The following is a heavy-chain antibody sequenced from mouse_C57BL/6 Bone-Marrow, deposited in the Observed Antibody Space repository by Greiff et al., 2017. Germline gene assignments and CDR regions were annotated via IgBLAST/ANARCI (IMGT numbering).Heavy chain of an antibody. Sequence: VQLKESGPVLVKPGASVKMSCKASGYTFTDYYMNWVKQSHGKSLEWIGVINPYNGGTSYNQKFKGKATLTVDKSSSTAYMELNSLTSEDSAVYYCASPYGSSYYAMDYWGQGTSVTVSS. CDR1: GYTFTDYY. CDR3: ASPYGSSYYAMDY. D-gene: IGHD1-1*01. CDR2: INPYNGGT. V-gene: IGHV1-19*01. J-gene: IGHJ4*01.